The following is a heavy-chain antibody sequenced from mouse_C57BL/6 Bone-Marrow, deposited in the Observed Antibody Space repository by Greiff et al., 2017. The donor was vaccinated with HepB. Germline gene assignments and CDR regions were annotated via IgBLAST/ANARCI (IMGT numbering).Heavy chain of an antibody. CDR1: GYTFTSYW. Sequence: VQLQQPGAELVKPGASVKLSCKASGYTFTSYWMQWVKQRPGQGLEWIGEIDPSDSYTNYNQKFKGKATLTVYTSSSTAYMQLSSLTSADSAVYYCAGEGNYYGVYYSMDYWGQGTSVTVSS. D-gene: IGHD1-1*01. CDR2: IDPSDSYT. J-gene: IGHJ4*01. CDR3: AGEGNYYGVYYSMDY. V-gene: IGHV1-50*01.